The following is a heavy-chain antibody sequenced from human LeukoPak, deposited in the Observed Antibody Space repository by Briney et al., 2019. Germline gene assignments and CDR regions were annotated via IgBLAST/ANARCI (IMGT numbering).Heavy chain of an antibody. V-gene: IGHV3-74*01. CDR1: GFTFTNHW. J-gene: IGHJ4*02. CDR2: VSVDGTST. D-gene: IGHD1-14*01. Sequence: AGSLTLSCAASGFTFTNHWMHWVRQAPGKGLEWVSYVSVDGTSTTYADSVKGRFTMSRDNAKNTLNLQMNSLRAEDTAVYYCARDSNLSFDLWDQRTMVADSS. CDR3: ARDSNLSFDL.